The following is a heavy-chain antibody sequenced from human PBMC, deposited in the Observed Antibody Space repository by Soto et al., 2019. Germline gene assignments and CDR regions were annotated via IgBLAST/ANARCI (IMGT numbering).Heavy chain of an antibody. Sequence: EVQLVESGGGLVQPGGSLRLSCAASGFTFSSYEMNWVRQAPGKGLEWVSTITDTGGDEKYADSVRGRFTISRDNSKKKLYLQMSRQRADDSAVYFCARGSKASYPGSRIVDYWGRGTLVTVSS. CDR3: ARGSKASYPGSRIVDY. D-gene: IGHD3-10*01. CDR2: ITDTGGDE. CDR1: GFTFSSYE. J-gene: IGHJ4*02. V-gene: IGHV3-23*04.